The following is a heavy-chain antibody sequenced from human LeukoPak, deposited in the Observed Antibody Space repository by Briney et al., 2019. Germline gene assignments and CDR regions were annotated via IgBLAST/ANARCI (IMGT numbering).Heavy chain of an antibody. CDR3: AKNKPTRRIVLMVYAHNYFDY. V-gene: IGHV1-8*03. D-gene: IGHD2-8*01. CDR2: MNPNSGNT. CDR1: GYTFTRYD. Sequence: GASVKVSCKASGYTFTRYDINWVRQATGQGLEWMGWMNPNSGNTGYAQKFQGRVTITRNTSISTAYMELSSLRSEDTAVYYCAKNKPTRRIVLMVYAHNYFDYWGQGTLVTVSS. J-gene: IGHJ4*02.